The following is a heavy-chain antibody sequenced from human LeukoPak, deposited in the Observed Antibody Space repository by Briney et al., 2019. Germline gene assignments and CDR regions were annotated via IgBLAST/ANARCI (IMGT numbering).Heavy chain of an antibody. V-gene: IGHV4-4*09. Sequence: PSETLSLTCTVSGGSISSYYWSWIRQPPGKGLEWIGYIYTSGSTNYNPSLKSRVTISVDTSENQFSLKLSSVTAADTAVYYCARRGTGTTSPFDYWGQGTLVTVSS. CDR1: GGSISSYY. CDR2: IYTSGST. CDR3: ARRGTGTTSPFDY. D-gene: IGHD1-7*01. J-gene: IGHJ4*02.